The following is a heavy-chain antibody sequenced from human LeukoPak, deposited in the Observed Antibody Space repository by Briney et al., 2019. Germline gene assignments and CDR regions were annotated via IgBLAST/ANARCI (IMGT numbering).Heavy chain of an antibody. J-gene: IGHJ5*02. CDR3: ARVITGTTPPWFDP. CDR1: GYSFTKYG. D-gene: IGHD1-7*01. Sequence: ASVKVSCKASGYSFTKYGISWVRQAPGQGLEWMGWISAYNGYTNYAQKFQGRVTMTTDTSTTTGYMELRSLISDDTAVYYCARVITGTTPPWFDPWGQGTLVTVSS. V-gene: IGHV1-18*01. CDR2: ISAYNGYT.